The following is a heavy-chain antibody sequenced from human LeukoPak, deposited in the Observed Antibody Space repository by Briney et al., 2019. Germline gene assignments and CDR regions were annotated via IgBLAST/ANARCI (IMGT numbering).Heavy chain of an antibody. CDR3: ASWPVGWYGEDS. D-gene: IGHD6-19*01. J-gene: IGHJ4*02. CDR2: IYGGGST. Sequence: GGSLRLSSAATGLSVSSNFMSWVRQAPGKGLEWVSVIYGGGSTCYADSVKGRFTISRDTPKNTLYLQMNSLRVEDTAVYYCASWPVGWYGEDSWGQGTLVTVSS. CDR1: GLSVSSNF. V-gene: IGHV3-53*01.